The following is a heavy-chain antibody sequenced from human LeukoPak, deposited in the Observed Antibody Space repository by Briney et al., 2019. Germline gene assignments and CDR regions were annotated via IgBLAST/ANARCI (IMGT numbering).Heavy chain of an antibody. CDR3: ASDTGYFDSTTLGY. Sequence: ASVTVSFKASGGTFSSYAISWVRQAPGQGLEWMGGIIPIFGTATYAQKFQGRVTITTDESTSTAYMELSSLRSEDTAVYYCASDTGYFDSTTLGYWGRGTLVTVSS. V-gene: IGHV1-69*05. J-gene: IGHJ4*02. CDR2: IIPIFGTA. D-gene: IGHD2/OR15-2a*01. CDR1: GGTFSSYA.